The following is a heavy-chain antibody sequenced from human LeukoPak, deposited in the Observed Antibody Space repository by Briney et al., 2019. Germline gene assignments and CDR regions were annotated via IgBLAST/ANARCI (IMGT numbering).Heavy chain of an antibody. J-gene: IGHJ4*02. V-gene: IGHV3-23*01. CDR2: ISGSGDTT. Sequence: PGGSLRLSCAASGFTFSSYGMSWVRQAPGKGLEWVSAISGSGDTTYYADSVKGRFTISRDNSKNTLFLLMTSLRAEDTAVYYCAKDQADCSSSSCYERGFDFWGQGTLVTVSS. CDR3: AKDQADCSSSSCYERGFDF. CDR1: GFTFSSYG. D-gene: IGHD2-2*01.